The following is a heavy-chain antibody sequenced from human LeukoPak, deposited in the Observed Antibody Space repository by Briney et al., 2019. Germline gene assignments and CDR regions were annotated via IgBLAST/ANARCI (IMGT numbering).Heavy chain of an antibody. J-gene: IGHJ4*02. V-gene: IGHV3-30*18. CDR2: ISYDGSNK. CDR1: GFTFSSYG. Sequence: PGGSLRPSCAASGFTFSSYGMHWVRQAPGKGLEWVAVISYDGSNKYYADSVKGRFTISRDNSKNTLYLQMNSLRAEDTAVYYCAKLTSDYDILTGYYHRDYWGQGTLVTVSS. D-gene: IGHD3-9*01. CDR3: AKLTSDYDILTGYYHRDY.